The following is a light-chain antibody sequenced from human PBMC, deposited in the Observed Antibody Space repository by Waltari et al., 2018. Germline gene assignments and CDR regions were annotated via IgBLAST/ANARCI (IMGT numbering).Light chain of an antibody. CDR1: QSLSIY. Sequence: DIQMTESPSALSASVGDRLTIPGRANQSLSIYVNGYQQKPGKAPKLLIHAASRLQSGVPSRFSGSGSVADFTLTITNLQPEEFATYYCQQTYDTTWTFGQGTKVII. J-gene: IGKJ1*01. V-gene: IGKV1-39*01. CDR3: QQTYDTTWT. CDR2: AAS.